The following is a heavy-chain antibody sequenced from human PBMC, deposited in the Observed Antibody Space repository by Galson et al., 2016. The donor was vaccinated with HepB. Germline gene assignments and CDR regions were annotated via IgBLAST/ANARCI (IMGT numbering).Heavy chain of an antibody. Sequence: SLRLSCAASGFAFSSYSMNWVRQAPGKGLEWVAGITKNGGLIFYGESLKGRFTISRDNAKNSVYLQMNSLRVEDTAVYYCTKWDWISGDLLTGYSVDYWGPGILVSVSS. CDR3: TKWDWISGDLLTGYSVDY. CDR1: GFAFSSYS. V-gene: IGHV3-21*01. D-gene: IGHD3-9*01. J-gene: IGHJ4*02. CDR2: ITKNGGLI.